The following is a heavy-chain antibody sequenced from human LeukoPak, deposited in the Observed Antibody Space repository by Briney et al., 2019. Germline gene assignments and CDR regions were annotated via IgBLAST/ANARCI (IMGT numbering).Heavy chain of an antibody. D-gene: IGHD2/OR15-2a*01. CDR1: GYTLTELS. CDR2: FDPEDGET. J-gene: IGHJ4*02. Sequence: ASVKVSCKVSGYTLTELSMHWVRQAPGKGLEWMGGFDPEDGETIYAQKFQGRVTMTEDTSTDTAYMELSSLRSEGTAVYYCATTTYSTVYYFDYWGQGTLVTVSS. CDR3: ATTTYSTVYYFDY. V-gene: IGHV1-24*01.